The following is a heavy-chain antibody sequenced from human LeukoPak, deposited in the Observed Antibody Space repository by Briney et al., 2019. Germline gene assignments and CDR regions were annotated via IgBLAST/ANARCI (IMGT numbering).Heavy chain of an antibody. CDR3: ARDGIVVVVAATGRKKMSYMDV. Sequence: GGSLRLSCAASGFTFSDYDMHWVRQAPGKGLEWVSSISSSSSNIYYADSVKGRFTISRDNAKNSLYLQMNSLRAEDTAVYYCARDGIVVVVAATGRKKMSYMDVWGKGTTVTVSS. J-gene: IGHJ6*03. V-gene: IGHV3-21*01. CDR2: ISSSSSNI. D-gene: IGHD2-15*01. CDR1: GFTFSDYD.